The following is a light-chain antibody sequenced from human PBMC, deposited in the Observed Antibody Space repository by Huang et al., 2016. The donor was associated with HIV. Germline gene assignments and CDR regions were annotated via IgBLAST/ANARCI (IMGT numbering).Light chain of an antibody. CDR3: QQRSNWPPLT. Sequence: EIVLTQSPATLSLSPGERATLSCSASQSVSSYLAWYQQRPGQAPRLLIYDASNRATGIPARFGGSGSGTDFTLTISSLEPEDFAVYYCQQRSNWPPLTFGGGTKVEIK. J-gene: IGKJ4*01. CDR2: DAS. V-gene: IGKV3-11*01. CDR1: QSVSSY.